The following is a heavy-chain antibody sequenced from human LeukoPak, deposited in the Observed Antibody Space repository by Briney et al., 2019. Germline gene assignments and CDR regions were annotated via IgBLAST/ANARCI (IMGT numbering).Heavy chain of an antibody. CDR2: ISSSSSYI. V-gene: IGHV3-21*01. CDR1: GFTFSSYS. Sequence: GGSLRLSCAASGFTFSSYSMTWVRQAPGKGLEWVSSISSSSSYIYYADSVKGRFTISRDNAKNSLYLQMNSLRAEDTAVYYCARGPYISYYYDSSGYPYYFDYWGQGTLVTVSS. CDR3: ARGPYISYYYDSSGYPYYFDY. D-gene: IGHD3-22*01. J-gene: IGHJ4*02.